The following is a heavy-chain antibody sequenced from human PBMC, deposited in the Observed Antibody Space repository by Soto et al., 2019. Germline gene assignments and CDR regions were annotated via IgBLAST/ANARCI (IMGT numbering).Heavy chain of an antibody. D-gene: IGHD1-1*01. CDR2: IFYRGTT. V-gene: IGHV4-30-4*01. CDR3: ASELGTSWFDP. CDR1: GGSISSDDYY. Sequence: QLQLQELGPGLVKPSQTLSLTCTVSGGSISSDDYYWSWIRQPPGKGLEWLGYIFYRGTTYYNPSLKSRLSISVDTSKNQFSLKLNSVTAADTAVYYCASELGTSWFDPWGQGTLVTVSS. J-gene: IGHJ5*02.